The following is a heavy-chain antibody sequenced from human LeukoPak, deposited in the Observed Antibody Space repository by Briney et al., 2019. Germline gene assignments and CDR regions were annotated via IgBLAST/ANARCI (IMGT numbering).Heavy chain of an antibody. CDR1: GFTFDDYA. V-gene: IGHV3-9*01. D-gene: IGHD6-25*01. Sequence: GGSLRLSCAASGFTFDDYAMHWVRQAPGKGLEWVSGISWNSGSIGYADSVKGRFTISRDNAKNSLYLQMNSLRAEDTALYYCAEDIVEQRHDAFDIWGQGTMVTVSS. J-gene: IGHJ3*02. CDR2: ISWNSGSI. CDR3: AEDIVEQRHDAFDI.